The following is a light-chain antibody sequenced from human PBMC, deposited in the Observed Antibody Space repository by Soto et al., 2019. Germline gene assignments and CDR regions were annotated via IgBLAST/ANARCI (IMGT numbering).Light chain of an antibody. Sequence: PVLTQSPSASASLGASVKLTCTLSSGHSSYAIAWHQQQPEKGPRYLMKLNSDGSHSKGDGIPDRFSGSSSGAERYLTISSLQSEDEADYYCQTWGTGIRVFGTGTKLTV. CDR2: LNSDGSH. V-gene: IGLV4-69*01. CDR3: QTWGTGIRV. J-gene: IGLJ1*01. CDR1: SGHSSYA.